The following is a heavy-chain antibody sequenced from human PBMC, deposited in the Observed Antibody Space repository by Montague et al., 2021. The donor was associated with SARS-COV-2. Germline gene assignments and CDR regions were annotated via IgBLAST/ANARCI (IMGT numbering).Heavy chain of an antibody. CDR3: ARGDYGDYRDAFDI. CDR1: GGSITSTNW. Sequence: SETLSLTCAVSGGSITSTNWWSWVRQPPGKGLEWIGEIHHSGSTNSSPXXKSQVTMSIDKSSNQFSLNLNSVTAADTAVYYCARGDYGDYRDAFDIWGQGTVVTISS. D-gene: IGHD4-17*01. CDR2: IHHSGST. J-gene: IGHJ3*02. V-gene: IGHV4-4*02.